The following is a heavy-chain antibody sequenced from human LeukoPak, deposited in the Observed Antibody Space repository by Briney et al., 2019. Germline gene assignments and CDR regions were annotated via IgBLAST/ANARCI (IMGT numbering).Heavy chain of an antibody. CDR1: GFTFSSYA. V-gene: IGHV3-23*01. D-gene: IGHD6-13*01. CDR3: AKDGYSNSRYDWFDP. J-gene: IGHJ5*02. CDR2: ISSGGST. Sequence: GGSLRLSCAASGFTFSSYAMSWVRQAPGKGLEWVSGISSGGSTYHADSVKGRFTISRDNSKNTLYPQMNSPRAEDTAVYYCAKDGYSNSRYDWFDPWGQGTLVTVSS.